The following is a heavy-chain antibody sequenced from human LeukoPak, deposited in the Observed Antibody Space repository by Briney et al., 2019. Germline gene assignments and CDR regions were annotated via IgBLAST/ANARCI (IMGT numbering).Heavy chain of an antibody. Sequence: SETLSLTCAVYGGSFSGYYWSWIRQPPGKGLEWIGEINHSGSTNNNPSLKSRVTISVDTSKNQFSLKLSSVTAADTAVYYCATAAVLYSSSQRGGIYYYYGMDVWGQGTTVTVSS. J-gene: IGHJ6*02. CDR3: ATAAVLYSSSQRGGIYYYYGMDV. V-gene: IGHV4-34*01. CDR2: INHSGST. CDR1: GGSFSGYY. D-gene: IGHD6-13*01.